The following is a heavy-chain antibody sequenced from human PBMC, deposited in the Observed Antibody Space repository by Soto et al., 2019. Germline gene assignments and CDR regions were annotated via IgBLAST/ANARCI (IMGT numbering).Heavy chain of an antibody. D-gene: IGHD3-3*01. Sequence: PGGSLRLSCSASGFPFSDFAMHWVRQAPGKGLEYVSAISTDGGSTYSVDSVRGRFTISRDNSKNTLYLQMTSLRPDETGVYYCAKAGYHDFRSGYYVSVPVDPWGQGILVAVSS. CDR3: AKAGYHDFRSGYYVSVPVDP. CDR1: GFPFSDFA. J-gene: IGHJ5*02. CDR2: ISTDGGST. V-gene: IGHV3-64D*06.